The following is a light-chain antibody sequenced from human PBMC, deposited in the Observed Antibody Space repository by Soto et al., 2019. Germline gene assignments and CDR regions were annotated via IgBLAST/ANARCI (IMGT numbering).Light chain of an antibody. CDR2: RND. CDR1: SSNVGVNF. V-gene: IGLV1-47*01. CDR3: AAWNDSLRGRV. Sequence: QSVLTQPPSASGTPGQRVTISCSGSSSNVGVNFVYWYQHLPGTAPKLLIYRNDQRPSGVPDRFSGSKSGTSSSLAISGLRYEDEADYYCAAWNDSLRGRVFETGTKVTVL. J-gene: IGLJ1*01.